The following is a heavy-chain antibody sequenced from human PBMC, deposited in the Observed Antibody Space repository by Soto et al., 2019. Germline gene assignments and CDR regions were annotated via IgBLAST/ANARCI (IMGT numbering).Heavy chain of an antibody. CDR3: AKDRLGGNFDY. J-gene: IGHJ4*02. Sequence: GGSLRLSCAASGFTFSSSWMHWVRQAPGKGLVWVSRVSGAGSSTNYADSVKGRFTISRDNAKNTLYLQMNSLRVEDTAVYYCAKDRLGGNFDYWGQGTQVTVSS. V-gene: IGHV3-74*01. CDR2: VSGAGSST. CDR1: GFTFSSSW.